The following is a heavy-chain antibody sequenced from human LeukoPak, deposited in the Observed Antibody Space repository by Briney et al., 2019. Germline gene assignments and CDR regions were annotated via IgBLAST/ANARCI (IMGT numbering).Heavy chain of an antibody. D-gene: IGHD6-13*01. CDR1: GFTFDDYA. CDR3: AKDKTSSWTFDY. CDR2: INGGGGTI. Sequence: PGGSLRLPCAVSGFTFDDYAMHWVRQAPGKGLEWVSLINGGGGTIYYADSVKGRFTISRDNSRDSLYLQMNSLRTEDTALYYCAKDKTSSWTFDYWGQGALVTVSS. J-gene: IGHJ4*02. V-gene: IGHV3-43*02.